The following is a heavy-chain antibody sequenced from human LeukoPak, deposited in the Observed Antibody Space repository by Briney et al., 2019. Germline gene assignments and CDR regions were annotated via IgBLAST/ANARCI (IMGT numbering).Heavy chain of an antibody. J-gene: IGHJ4*02. CDR2: ISSDGSRT. CDR1: GFTFSSYW. CDR3: ARHAGSYFDY. D-gene: IGHD1-14*01. V-gene: IGHV3-74*01. Sequence: GSLRLSCAASGFTFSSYWMHWVRQPSGKGLVWVSGISSDGSRTIYADSVKGRFTISRDNVRNTLSLQMNSLGAEDTAVYYCARHAGSYFDYWGQGTLVTVSS.